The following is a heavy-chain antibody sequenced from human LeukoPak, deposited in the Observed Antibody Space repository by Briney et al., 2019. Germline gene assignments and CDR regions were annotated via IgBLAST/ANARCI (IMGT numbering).Heavy chain of an antibody. V-gene: IGHV3-23*01. D-gene: IGHD3-10*01. CDR2: ISTSGANT. Sequence: GGSLRLSCAASGFTFSSYAMNWVRQAPGEGLEWEWVSSISTSGANTYYADSVRGRFTISRDNSKNTLYLQMNSLRADDTAVYYCARDIRGSGNYGRFDPWGQGTLVTVSS. J-gene: IGHJ5*02. CDR3: ARDIRGSGNYGRFDP. CDR1: GFTFSSYA.